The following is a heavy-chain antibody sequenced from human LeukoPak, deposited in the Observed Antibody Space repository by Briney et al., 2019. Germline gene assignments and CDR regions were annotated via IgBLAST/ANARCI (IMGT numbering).Heavy chain of an antibody. CDR1: GFTFSSYG. CDR3: ARYGVGMDV. V-gene: IGHV3-33*01. D-gene: IGHD2-8*01. Sequence: PGRSLRLSCAASGFTFSSYGMHWVRQAPGKGLEWVAVIWYDGSNKYYADSVKGRFTISRGNSKNTLYLQMNSLRAEDTAVYYCARYGVGMDVWGKGTTVTVSS. J-gene: IGHJ6*04. CDR2: IWYDGSNK.